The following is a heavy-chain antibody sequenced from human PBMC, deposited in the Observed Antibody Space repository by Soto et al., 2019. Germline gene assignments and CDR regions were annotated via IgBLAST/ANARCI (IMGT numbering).Heavy chain of an antibody. J-gene: IGHJ4*02. CDR2: INWNSVTF. D-gene: IGHD5-12*01. Sequence: EVQLVESGGGLVQPGRSLRLYCAASGFTFDNYAMHWGRQGPGKGLEWVSGINWNSVTFDYADSVKGRFTISRDNAKNSLYLQMDSLRPEDTGFYYCARDHDEDFGYDLDYFDFWGRGTLVIVSS. CDR3: ARDHDEDFGYDLDYFDF. CDR1: GFTFDNYA. V-gene: IGHV3-9*01.